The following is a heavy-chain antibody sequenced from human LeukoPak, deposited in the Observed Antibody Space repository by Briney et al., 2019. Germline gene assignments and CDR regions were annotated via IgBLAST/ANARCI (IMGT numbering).Heavy chain of an antibody. CDR2: ISAYNGNT. Sequence: ASVKVSCKASGYTFTSYGISWVRQAPGQGLEWMGWISAYNGNTNYARKLQGRVTMTTDTSTSTAYMELSSLSSEDTAVYYCARDPVTGWRKFDYWGQGTLVTVSS. CDR3: ARDPVTGWRKFDY. CDR1: GYTFTSYG. J-gene: IGHJ4*02. D-gene: IGHD3-9*01. V-gene: IGHV1-18*01.